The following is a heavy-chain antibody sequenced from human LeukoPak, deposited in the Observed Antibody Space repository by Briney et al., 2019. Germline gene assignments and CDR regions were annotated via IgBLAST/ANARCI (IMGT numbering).Heavy chain of an antibody. CDR3: ARDLNRTRYYYDSSGYSSLTDAFDI. CDR1: GFTFSNSS. Sequence: GGSLRLSCAASGFTFSNSSMNWVRQAPGKGLEWVSSISSSSDYIYDADSVKGRFTISRDNAKNSLYLQMNSLRAEDTAIYYCARDLNRTRYYYDSSGYSSLTDAFDIWGQGTMVTVSS. D-gene: IGHD3-22*01. V-gene: IGHV3-21*01. CDR2: ISSSSDYI. J-gene: IGHJ3*02.